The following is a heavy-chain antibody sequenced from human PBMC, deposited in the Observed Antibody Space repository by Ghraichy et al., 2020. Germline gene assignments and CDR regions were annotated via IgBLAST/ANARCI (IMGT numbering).Heavy chain of an antibody. V-gene: IGHV4-59*08. D-gene: IGHD3-10*01. CDR2: MYDSAST. J-gene: IGHJ5*02. CDR3: ARGKSRWFGESIPGGWFDP. CDR1: GGSISNYY. Sequence: SETLSLTCTVSGGSISNYYWSWIRQPPGKGLEWIGYMYDSASTNYNPSFKSRVTISVDTSKNQFSLKLSSVTAADTAVYYCARGKSRWFGESIPGGWFDPWGQGTLVTVSS.